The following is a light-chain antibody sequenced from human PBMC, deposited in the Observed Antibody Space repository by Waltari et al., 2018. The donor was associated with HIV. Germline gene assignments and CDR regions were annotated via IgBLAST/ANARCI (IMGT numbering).Light chain of an antibody. Sequence: QSALTQSRSVSGSPGQSVTISCTGTSSDVGGYKYVSWYQQHPGKVPRLIIYDVNKRPSGVPDPFSGSKSANTASLTISGLQAEDEADYYCCSYAGSYTWVFGGGTKLTVL. J-gene: IGLJ3*02. V-gene: IGLV2-11*01. CDR3: CSYAGSYTWV. CDR1: SSDVGGYKY. CDR2: DVN.